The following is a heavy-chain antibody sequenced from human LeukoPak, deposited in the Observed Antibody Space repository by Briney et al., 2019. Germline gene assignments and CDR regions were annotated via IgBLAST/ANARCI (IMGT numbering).Heavy chain of an antibody. J-gene: IGHJ4*02. V-gene: IGHV4-31*03. CDR3: AIGLESSGWGDYFDY. CDR2: IYYSGST. CDR1: GYSISSGYY. D-gene: IGHD6-19*01. Sequence: PSETLSLTCTVSGYSISSGYYWSWIRQHPGKGLEWIGYIYYSGSTYYNPSLKSRVTISVDTSKNQFSLKLSSVTAADTAVYYCAIGLESSGWGDYFDYWGQGTLVTVSS.